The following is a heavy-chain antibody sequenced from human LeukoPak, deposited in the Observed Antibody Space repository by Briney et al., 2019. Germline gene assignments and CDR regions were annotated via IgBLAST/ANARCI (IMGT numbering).Heavy chain of an antibody. J-gene: IGHJ4*02. CDR1: GFTFSDYY. Sequence: GGSLRLSCAASGFTFSDYYMSWVRQAPGKGLEWVANIKQDGSEKYYADSVKGRFTISRDNSKNTLYLQMNSLRAEDTAVYYCAKGHSIAAAGTVDYWGQGTLVTVSS. CDR3: AKGHSIAAAGTVDY. D-gene: IGHD6-13*01. V-gene: IGHV3-7*01. CDR2: IKQDGSEK.